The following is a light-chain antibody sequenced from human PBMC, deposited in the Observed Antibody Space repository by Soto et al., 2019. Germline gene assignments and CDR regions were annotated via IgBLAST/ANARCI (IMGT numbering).Light chain of an antibody. CDR3: SSYTSRSTLGV. CDR2: DVT. Sequence: QSVLTQPASVSGSPGQSITISCTGTSSDIGGYNSVSWYQHHPGKAPKLMIYDVTNRPSGVSNRFSGSKSGNTASLTISGLQAEDEADYYCSSYTSRSTLGVFGGGTQLPS. V-gene: IGLV2-14*03. J-gene: IGLJ2*01. CDR1: SSDIGGYNS.